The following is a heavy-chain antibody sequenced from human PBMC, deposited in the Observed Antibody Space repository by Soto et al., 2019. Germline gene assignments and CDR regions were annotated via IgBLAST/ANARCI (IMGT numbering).Heavy chain of an antibody. Sequence: QLQLQESGPGLVKPSETLSLICTVSGGSISSSGYHWGWIRQPPGKGQEWIGSIYYSGTTTYNPSLKSRVIISADNSKSHFSMDLSSVTAADTAVYYCAVIAAAGSLSDYWGQGTLVTVSS. V-gene: IGHV4-39*02. J-gene: IGHJ4*02. CDR1: GGSISSSGYH. CDR2: IYYSGTT. D-gene: IGHD6-13*01. CDR3: AVIAAAGSLSDY.